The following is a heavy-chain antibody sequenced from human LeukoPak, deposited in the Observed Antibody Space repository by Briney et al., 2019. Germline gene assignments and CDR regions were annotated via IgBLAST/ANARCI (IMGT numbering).Heavy chain of an antibody. CDR1: GFTFSSYG. Sequence: PGRSLRLSCAASGFTFSSYGMHWVRQAPGKGLEWVAVISYDGSNKYYADSVKGRFTISRDNSKNTLYLQMNSLRAEDTAVYYCAKDIVGATYPDYWGQGTLVTVSS. J-gene: IGHJ4*02. D-gene: IGHD1-26*01. CDR3: AKDIVGATYPDY. V-gene: IGHV3-30*18. CDR2: ISYDGSNK.